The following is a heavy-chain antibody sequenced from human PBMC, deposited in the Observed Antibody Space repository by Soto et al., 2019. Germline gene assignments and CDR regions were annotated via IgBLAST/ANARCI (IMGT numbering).Heavy chain of an antibody. CDR1: GGTFSSYA. D-gene: IGHD3-10*01. CDR2: IIPIFGTA. Sequence: QVQLAQSGAEVKKPGSSVKVSCKASGGTFSSYAISWVRQAPGQGHEWMGGIIPIFGTANYAQKFQGRVTITADKSTSTAYMELSSLRSEDTAVYYCATGSGSTELNYFDYWGQGTLVTVSS. J-gene: IGHJ4*02. V-gene: IGHV1-69*06. CDR3: ATGSGSTELNYFDY.